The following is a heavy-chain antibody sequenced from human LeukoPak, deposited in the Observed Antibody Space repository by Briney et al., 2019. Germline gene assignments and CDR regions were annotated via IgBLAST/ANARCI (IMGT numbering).Heavy chain of an antibody. CDR3: ARDLGYSGFDWAP. J-gene: IGHJ5*02. V-gene: IGHV4-4*07. CDR2: FYTSGST. D-gene: IGHD5-12*01. CDR1: GGSISSYY. Sequence: SETLSLTCTVSGGSISSYYWSWIRRPAGKGLEWIGHFYTSGSTYYNPTLKSRVTISVDTSKNQFSLRLTSVTAADAAVYYCARDLGYSGFDWAPWGQGTLVTVSS.